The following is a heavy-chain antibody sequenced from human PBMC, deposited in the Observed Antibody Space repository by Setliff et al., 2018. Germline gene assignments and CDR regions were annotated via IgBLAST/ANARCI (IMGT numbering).Heavy chain of an antibody. J-gene: IGHJ5*02. CDR2: INHSGST. Sequence: SETLSLTCTVSGYSISRGNYYWSWVRQPPGKGLEWIGEINHSGSTNYIPSLKSRLTISVDTSNNQFSLHLTSVTAADTARYFCARERQGGFLEWSPLDPWGQGILVTVSS. V-gene: IGHV4-61*01. CDR3: ARERQGGFLEWSPLDP. CDR1: GYSISRGNYY. D-gene: IGHD3-3*01.